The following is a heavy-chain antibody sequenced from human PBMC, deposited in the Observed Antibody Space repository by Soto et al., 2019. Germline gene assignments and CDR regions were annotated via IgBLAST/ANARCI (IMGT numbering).Heavy chain of an antibody. J-gene: IGHJ6*02. D-gene: IGHD2-21*01. CDR2: ISGKNGHT. Sequence: QVQLVQSGVEVKKPGSSVKVSCKASGYTFINNGISCVRQAPGKGLEWMGWISGKNGHTNYAQKRPGSVPLTPATSTSTAYMAVRSLRADDTAVYYCARVSSSIVGVTDDGSDVWGQGTMVTVS. CDR1: GYTFINNG. CDR3: ARVSSSIVGVTDDGSDV. V-gene: IGHV1-18*04.